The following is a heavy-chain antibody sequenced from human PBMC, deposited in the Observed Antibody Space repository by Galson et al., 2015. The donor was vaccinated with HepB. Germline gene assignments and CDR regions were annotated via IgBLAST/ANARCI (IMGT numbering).Heavy chain of an antibody. CDR2: ISGIGGST. D-gene: IGHD3-3*01. CDR1: GFTFTSYA. J-gene: IGHJ3*02. Sequence: SLRLSCAASGFTFTSYAMSWVRQAPGKGLEWVSAISGIGGSTYYADSVKGRFTISRDNSKNTLYLKMNSLRAEDTAVYYCAKDDQSKYYDFWSGYYGGAFDIWGQGTMVTVSS. CDR3: AKDDQSKYYDFWSGYYGGAFDI. V-gene: IGHV3-23*01.